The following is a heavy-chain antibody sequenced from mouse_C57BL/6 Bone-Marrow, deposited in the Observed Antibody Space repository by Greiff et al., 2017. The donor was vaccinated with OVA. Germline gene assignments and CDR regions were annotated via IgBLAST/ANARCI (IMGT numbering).Heavy chain of an antibody. CDR3: ARSITTRYFDV. CDR1: GYTFTDYY. V-gene: IGHV1-19*01. Sequence: EVQRVESGPVLVKPGASVKMSCKASGYTFTDYYMNWVKQSHGKSLEWIGVINPYNGGTSYNQKFKGKATLTVDKSSSTAYMELNSLTSEDSAVYYCARSITTRYFDVWGTGTTVTVSS. CDR2: INPYNGGT. D-gene: IGHD1-1*01. J-gene: IGHJ1*03.